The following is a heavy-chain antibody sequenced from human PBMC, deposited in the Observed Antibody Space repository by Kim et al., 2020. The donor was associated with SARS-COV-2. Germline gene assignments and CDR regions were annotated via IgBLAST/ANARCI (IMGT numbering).Heavy chain of an antibody. V-gene: IGHV3-7*01. J-gene: IGHJ6*02. Sequence: GGSLRLSCAASGFTFSSYWMSWVRQAPGKGLEWVANIKQDGSEKYYVDSVKGRFTISRDNAKNSLYLQMNSLRAEDTAVFYCARDTGYSYGYVLFYYYYGMDVWGQETTVTVSS. CDR3: ARDTGYSYGYVLFYYYYGMDV. CDR1: GFTFSSYW. D-gene: IGHD5-18*01. CDR2: IKQDGSEK.